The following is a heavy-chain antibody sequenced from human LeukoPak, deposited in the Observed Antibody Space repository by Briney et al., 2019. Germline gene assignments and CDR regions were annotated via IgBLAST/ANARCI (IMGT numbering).Heavy chain of an antibody. D-gene: IGHD1-1*01. V-gene: IGHV1-8*01. J-gene: IGHJ6*03. CDR3: ARALEPYYYYYYTDV. Sequence: ASVKVSCKASGYTFTSYDINWVRQATGQGLEWMGWMNPNSGNTGYAQKFQGRVTMTRNTSISTAYMELSSLRSEDTAVYYCARALEPYYYYYYTDVWGKGTTVTVSS. CDR1: GYTFTSYD. CDR2: MNPNSGNT.